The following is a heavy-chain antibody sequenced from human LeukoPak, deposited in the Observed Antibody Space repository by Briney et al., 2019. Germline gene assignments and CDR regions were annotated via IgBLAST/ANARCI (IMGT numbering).Heavy chain of an antibody. CDR1: GYTFTSYG. J-gene: IGHJ4*02. CDR2: ISAYNGNT. D-gene: IGHD2-15*01. Sequence: ASVKVSCKASGYTFTSYGISWVRQAPGQGLEWMGWISAYNGNTNYAQKLQGRVTMTTDTSTSTAYMELRSLRSDDTAVYYCERDQRSGGSCGYWGQGTLVTVSS. CDR3: ERDQRSGGSCGY. V-gene: IGHV1-18*01.